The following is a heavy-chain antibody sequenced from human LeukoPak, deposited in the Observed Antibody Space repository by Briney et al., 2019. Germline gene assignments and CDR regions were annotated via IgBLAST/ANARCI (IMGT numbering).Heavy chain of an antibody. D-gene: IGHD1-26*01. J-gene: IGHJ2*01. CDR1: GGSISTSTYY. V-gene: IGHV4-39*01. CDR3: ARRVYSGSYNWYFDL. CDR2: ISYSGST. Sequence: SETLSLTCTVSGGSISTSTYYWGWIHQPPGKGLEWIGSISYSGSTYNNPSLKSRVTISVDTSKNQFSLKLSSVTAPDTAVYYCARRVYSGSYNWYFDLWGRGTLVTVSS.